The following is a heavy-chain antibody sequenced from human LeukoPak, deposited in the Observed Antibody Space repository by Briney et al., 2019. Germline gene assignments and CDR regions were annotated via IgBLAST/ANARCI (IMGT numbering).Heavy chain of an antibody. Sequence: SETLSLTCAVYGGSFSGYYWSWIRQPPGKGLEWIGEINHSGSTNYNPSLKSRVTISVDTSKNQFSLKLSSVTAADTAVYYCAGGIGYQLPHLDYWGQGTLVTVSS. CDR3: AGGIGYQLPHLDY. CDR1: GGSFSGYY. CDR2: INHSGST. J-gene: IGHJ4*02. D-gene: IGHD2-2*01. V-gene: IGHV4-34*01.